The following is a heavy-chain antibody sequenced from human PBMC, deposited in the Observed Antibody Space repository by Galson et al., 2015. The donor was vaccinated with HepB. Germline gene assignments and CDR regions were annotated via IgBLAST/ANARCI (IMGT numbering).Heavy chain of an antibody. J-gene: IGHJ4*02. CDR3: ARGVRYEWELPPPWVY. CDR1: GFTFSSYA. CDR2: ISYDGSNK. D-gene: IGHD1-26*01. Sequence: SLRLSCAASGFTFSSYAMHWVRQAPGKGLEWVAVISYDGSNKYYADSVKGRFTISRDNSKNTLYLQMNSLRAEDTAVYYCARGVRYEWELPPPWVYWGQGTLVTVSS. V-gene: IGHV3-30-3*01.